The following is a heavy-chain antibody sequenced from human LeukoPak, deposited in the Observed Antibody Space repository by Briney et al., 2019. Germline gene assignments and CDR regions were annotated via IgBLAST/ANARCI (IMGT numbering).Heavy chain of an antibody. D-gene: IGHD6-13*01. CDR1: GFTFSSYA. V-gene: IGHV3-23*01. CDR2: ISGSGGST. CDR3: AKNWVASSWFNWFDP. J-gene: IGHJ5*02. Sequence: PGGSLGLSCAASGFTFSSYAMSWVRQAPGKGLEWVSAISGSGGSTYYADSVKGRFTISRDNAKNTLYLQMNSLRAEDTAVYYCAKNWVASSWFNWFDPWGQGTLVTVSS.